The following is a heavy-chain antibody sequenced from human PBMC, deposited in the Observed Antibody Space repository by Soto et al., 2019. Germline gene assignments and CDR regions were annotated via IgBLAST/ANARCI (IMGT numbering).Heavy chain of an antibody. CDR2: IYHRGST. V-gene: IGHV4-4*02. J-gene: IGHJ5*02. CDR1: GDSISSTNW. Sequence: QVQLQESGPGLVKPSGTLSLTCAVSGDSISSTNWWTWVRQPPGKGLEWIGEIYHRGSTNYNPSLKRRVTISVDMSKTQFTLKMTSVTAADTAVYYCARGGTGDLGAWGKGTLVTVSS. CDR3: ARGGTGDLGA. D-gene: IGHD7-27*01.